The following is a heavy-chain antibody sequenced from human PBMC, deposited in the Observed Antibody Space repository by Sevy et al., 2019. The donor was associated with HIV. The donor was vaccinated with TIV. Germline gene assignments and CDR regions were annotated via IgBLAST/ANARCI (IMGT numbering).Heavy chain of an antibody. D-gene: IGHD6-6*01. CDR3: ARGASLYSSSIIEYDY. V-gene: IGHV1-8*01. CDR2: MNPNSGNT. J-gene: IGHJ4*02. Sequence: ASVKVSCKASGYTFTFYDINWVRQATGQGLEWVGWMNPNSGNTGYAQKFQGRVTMTRNTSISTAYMELSSLRSEDTAEFYCARGASLYSSSIIEYDYWGQGTLVTVSS. CDR1: GYTFTFYD.